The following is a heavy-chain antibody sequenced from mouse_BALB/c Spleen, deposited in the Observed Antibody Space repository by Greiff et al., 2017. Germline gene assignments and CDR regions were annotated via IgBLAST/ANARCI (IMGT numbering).Heavy chain of an antibody. D-gene: IGHD1-1*01. Sequence: VQLQQSGAELMKPGASVKISCKATGYTFSSYWIEWVKQRPGHGLEWIGEILPGSGSTNYNEKFKGKATFTEDTSSNTAYMQLSSLTSEDSAVYYCARRVYYYGSSWYFDVWGAGTTVTVSS. CDR1: GYTFSSYW. CDR2: ILPGSGST. J-gene: IGHJ1*01. CDR3: ARRVYYYGSSWYFDV. V-gene: IGHV1-9*01.